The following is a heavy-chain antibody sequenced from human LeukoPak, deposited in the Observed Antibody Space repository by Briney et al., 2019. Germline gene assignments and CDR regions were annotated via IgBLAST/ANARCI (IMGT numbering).Heavy chain of an antibody. V-gene: IGHV3-23*01. J-gene: IGHJ6*03. D-gene: IGHD4-11*01. Sequence: GGSLRLSCAASGFTFSSYAVSWVRQAPGKGLEWVSAISGSGGSTYYADSVKGRFTISRDNSKNTLYLQMNSLRAEDTAVYYCAKDSNSNYAVSTRYYYYMDVWGKGTTVTVSS. CDR1: GFTFSSYA. CDR3: AKDSNSNYAVSTRYYYYMDV. CDR2: ISGSGGST.